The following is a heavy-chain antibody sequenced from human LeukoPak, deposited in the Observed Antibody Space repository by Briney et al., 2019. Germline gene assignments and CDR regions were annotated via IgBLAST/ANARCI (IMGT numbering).Heavy chain of an antibody. J-gene: IGHJ4*02. D-gene: IGHD5-24*01. CDR3: ARGDGYNFFDY. CDR1: GFTFSSYS. CDR2: ISGSSSTI. V-gene: IGHV3-48*01. Sequence: PGGSLRLSCAASGFTFSSYSLNWVRQAPGKGLEWVSYISGSSSTIYYADSVKGRFTISRDNSENTLYLQMKSLRAEDTAVYYCARGDGYNFFDYWGQGTLVTVSS.